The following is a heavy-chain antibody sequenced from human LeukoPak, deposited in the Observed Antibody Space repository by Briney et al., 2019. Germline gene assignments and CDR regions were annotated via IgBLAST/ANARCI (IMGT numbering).Heavy chain of an antibody. V-gene: IGHV4-39*01. CDR1: GGSISSSSYY. D-gene: IGHD6-25*01. CDR2: IYYSGST. J-gene: IGHJ6*02. CDR3: ARLNGGSYTSYYGMDV. Sequence: PSETLSLTCTVSGGSISSSSYYWGWIRQPPGKGLEWIGSIYYSGSTYYNPSLKSRVTISVDTSKNQFSLKLSSVTAADTAVYYCARLNGGSYTSYYGMDVWGQGTTVTVSS.